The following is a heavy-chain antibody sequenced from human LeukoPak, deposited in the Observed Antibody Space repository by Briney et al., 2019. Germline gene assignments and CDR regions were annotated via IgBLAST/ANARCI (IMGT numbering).Heavy chain of an antibody. J-gene: IGHJ4*02. D-gene: IGHD5-12*01. V-gene: IGHV3-48*03. CDR1: GFTFSSYE. CDR3: ARVYSGGYSGYDDY. CDR2: ISSSGSTI. Sequence: EGSLRLSCAASGFTFSSYEMNWVRQAPGKGLEWVSYISSSGSTIYYADSVKGRFTISRDNAKNSLYLQMNSLRAEDTAVYYCARVYSGGYSGYDDYWGQGTLVTVSS.